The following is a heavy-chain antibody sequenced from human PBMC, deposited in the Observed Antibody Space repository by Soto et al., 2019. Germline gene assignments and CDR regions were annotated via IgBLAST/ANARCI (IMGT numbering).Heavy chain of an antibody. Sequence: GGSLRLSCAASGFTFSSYAMSWVRQAPGKGLEWVSAISGSGGSTYYADSVKGRFTISRDNSKNTLYLQMNSLRAEDTAVYYRAKDPPGYCSSTSCLNWFDPWGQGTLVTVSS. D-gene: IGHD2-2*01. CDR2: ISGSGGST. CDR3: AKDPPGYCSSTSCLNWFDP. V-gene: IGHV3-23*01. J-gene: IGHJ5*02. CDR1: GFTFSSYA.